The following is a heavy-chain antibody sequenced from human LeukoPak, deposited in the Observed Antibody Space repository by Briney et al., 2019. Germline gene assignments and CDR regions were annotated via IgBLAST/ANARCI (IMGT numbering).Heavy chain of an antibody. V-gene: IGHV3-30*14. CDR3: ARVQRGYSGYDSGLYWFDP. CDR1: GFTFSSYV. J-gene: IGHJ5*02. D-gene: IGHD5-12*01. Sequence: GGSLRLSCAASGFTFSSYVMHWVRQAPGKGLEWVAIISYDGSNEYYADSVKGRFTISRDNSKNTLYLQMNSLRAEDTAVYYCARVQRGYSGYDSGLYWFDPWGQGTLVTVSS. CDR2: ISYDGSNE.